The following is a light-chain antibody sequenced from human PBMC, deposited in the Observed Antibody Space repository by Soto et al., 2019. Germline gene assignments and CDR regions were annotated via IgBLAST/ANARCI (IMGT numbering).Light chain of an antibody. CDR2: GAA. J-gene: IGKJ1*01. CDR3: QQYNNWPLT. V-gene: IGKV3-15*01. CDR1: QGVSSN. Sequence: EIEMTQSPASLSVSLGERATISCRASQGVSSNLAWYQQKPGQAPRLLIYGAATRAIGIPARFSGSGSGTEFTLTISSLQSEDFAIYYCQQYNNWPLTFGQGTKVDI.